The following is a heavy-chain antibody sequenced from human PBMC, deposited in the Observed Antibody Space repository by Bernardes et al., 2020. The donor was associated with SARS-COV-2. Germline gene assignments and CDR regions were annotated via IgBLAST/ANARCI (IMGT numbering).Heavy chain of an antibody. J-gene: IGHJ2*01. CDR3: ASTPVTMILVVITYYYFDL. D-gene: IGHD3-22*01. CDR2: IYSGGIT. Sequence: GWIRQPPGKGLEWIGSIYSGGITYYNPSLKSRATISVDTSKNQFSLQLTSVTAADTAMYYCASTPVTMILVVITYYYFDLWGRGTLVTVSS. V-gene: IGHV4-39*01.